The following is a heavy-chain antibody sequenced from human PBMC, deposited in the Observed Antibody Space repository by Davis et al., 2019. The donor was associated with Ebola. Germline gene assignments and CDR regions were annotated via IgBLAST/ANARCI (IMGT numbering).Heavy chain of an antibody. CDR1: GFPFSAYA. D-gene: IGHD6-6*01. CDR3: AQGSSPDN. V-gene: IGHV3-23*01. Sequence: PGGSLRLSCAASGFPFSAYAMSWVRQPPGEGLQWVSTVSISGRDTYYIDSVMGRFTVPRDNSKNTVFLQMNSLRVEDTAHYYCAQGSSPDNWGPGTLVTVSS. J-gene: IGHJ4*02. CDR2: VSISGRDT.